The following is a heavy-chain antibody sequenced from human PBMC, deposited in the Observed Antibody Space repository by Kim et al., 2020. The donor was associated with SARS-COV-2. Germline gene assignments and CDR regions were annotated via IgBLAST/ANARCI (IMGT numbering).Heavy chain of an antibody. Sequence: SETLSLTCTVSGGSISSSSYYWGWIRQPPGKGLEWIGSIYYSGSTYYNPSLKSRVTISVDTSKNQFSLKLSSVTAADTAVYYCASPGAGYCSSTSCYNDYYYYYGMDVWGQGTTVTVSS. J-gene: IGHJ6*02. CDR1: GGSISSSSYY. V-gene: IGHV4-39*01. CDR3: ASPGAGYCSSTSCYNDYYYYYGMDV. D-gene: IGHD2-2*02. CDR2: IYYSGST.